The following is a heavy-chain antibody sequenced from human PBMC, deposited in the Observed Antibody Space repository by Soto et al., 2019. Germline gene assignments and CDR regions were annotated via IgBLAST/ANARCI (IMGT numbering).Heavy chain of an antibody. J-gene: IGHJ4*02. CDR2: IYYSGST. Sequence: SETLSLTCTVSGGAISSYYWSWIRQPPGKGLEWIGYIYYSGSTNYNPSLKSRVTISVDTSKNQFSLKLSSVTAADTAVYYCARRYGASFDYWGQGTLVTVPQ. CDR3: ARRYGASFDY. CDR1: GGAISSYY. D-gene: IGHD4-17*01. V-gene: IGHV4-59*01.